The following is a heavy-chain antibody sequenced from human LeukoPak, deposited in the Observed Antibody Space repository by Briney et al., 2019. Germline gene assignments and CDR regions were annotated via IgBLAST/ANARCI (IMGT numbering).Heavy chain of an antibody. Sequence: GASVKVSCKASGYTFTDYYMHWVRQAPGQGLEWMGWINPNTGGTNYAQEFQGRVTMTRDTSITTAYMELSRLRSDDTAVYYCAGPSTALYHYAFDIWAQGTMVTVSS. CDR2: INPNTGGT. J-gene: IGHJ3*02. D-gene: IGHD1-14*01. V-gene: IGHV1-2*02. CDR1: GYTFTDYY. CDR3: AGPSTALYHYAFDI.